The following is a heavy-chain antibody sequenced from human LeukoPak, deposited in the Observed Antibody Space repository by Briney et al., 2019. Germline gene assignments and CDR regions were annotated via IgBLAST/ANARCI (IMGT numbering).Heavy chain of an antibody. V-gene: IGHV4-4*02. J-gene: IGHJ6*03. CDR2: INHSGST. CDR3: ARGHSSSWYRLYYYMDV. CDR1: GASLNSRNW. D-gene: IGHD6-13*01. Sequence: SGTLSLTCAVSGASLNSRNWWTWVRQSPGKGLEWIGEINHSGSTNYNPSLKSRVTISVDTSKNQFSLKLSSVTAADTAVYYCARGHSSSWYRLYYYMDVWGKGTTVTVSS.